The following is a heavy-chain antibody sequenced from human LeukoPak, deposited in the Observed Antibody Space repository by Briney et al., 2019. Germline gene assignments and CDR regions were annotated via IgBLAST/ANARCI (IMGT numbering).Heavy chain of an antibody. V-gene: IGHV3-7*01. D-gene: IGHD5-18*01. CDR2: IKQDGSEK. CDR3: AKDPGYRDF. Sequence: PGGSLRLSCAASGFTFSSYWMSWVRQAPGKGLEWVANIKQDGSEKYYVDSVKGRFTISRDNAKNSLYLQMNSLRAEDTAMYFCAKDPGYRDFWGQGTLVTVSS. CDR1: GFTFSSYW. J-gene: IGHJ4*02.